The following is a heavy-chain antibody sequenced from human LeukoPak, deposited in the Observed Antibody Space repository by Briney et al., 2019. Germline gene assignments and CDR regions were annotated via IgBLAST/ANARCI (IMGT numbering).Heavy chain of an antibody. D-gene: IGHD3-10*01. Sequence: SETLSLTCTVSGGSISSYYWSWIRQPAGKGLEWIGRIYTSGSTNYNPSLKSRVTMSVDTSKNQFSLKLSSVTAADTAVYYCARDSYYYGSGSYPRYWGQGTLATVSS. V-gene: IGHV4-4*07. CDR2: IYTSGST. CDR1: GGSISSYY. CDR3: ARDSYYYGSGSYPRY. J-gene: IGHJ4*02.